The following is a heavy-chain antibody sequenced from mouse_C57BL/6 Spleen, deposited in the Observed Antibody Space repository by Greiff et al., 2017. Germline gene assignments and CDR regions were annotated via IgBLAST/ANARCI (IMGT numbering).Heavy chain of an antibody. Sequence: EVQLQQSGPELVKPGASVKISCKASGYSFTDYNMNWVKQSNGKSLEWIGVINPNYGTTSYNQKFKGKATWTVDPSSSTAYMQLNSLPSEDSAVYYCAREGFYSNYDNWYFDVWGTGTPVTVSS. CDR2: INPNYGTT. V-gene: IGHV1-39*01. J-gene: IGHJ1*03. CDR1: GYSFTDYN. D-gene: IGHD2-5*01. CDR3: AREGFYSNYDNWYFDV.